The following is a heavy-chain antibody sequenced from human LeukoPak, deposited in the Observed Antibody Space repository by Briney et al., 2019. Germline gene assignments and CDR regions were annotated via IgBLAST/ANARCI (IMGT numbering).Heavy chain of an antibody. V-gene: IGHV3-30*03. D-gene: IGHD6-19*01. Sequence: GGSLRLSCAASGFTFSSYGMHWVRQAPGKGLEWVAVISYDGSNKYYADSVKGRFTISRDNSKSTLYLQMNSLRAEDTAVYYCARDGGIAVADNWYFDLWGRGTLVTVSS. CDR1: GFTFSSYG. CDR3: ARDGGIAVADNWYFDL. CDR2: ISYDGSNK. J-gene: IGHJ2*01.